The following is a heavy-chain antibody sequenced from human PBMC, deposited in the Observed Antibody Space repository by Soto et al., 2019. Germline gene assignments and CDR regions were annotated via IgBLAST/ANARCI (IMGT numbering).Heavy chain of an antibody. D-gene: IGHD3-3*01. V-gene: IGHV4-59*01. CDR3: ARVAYDFWSGLFDP. Sequence: TLSLTCTVSGGSISSYYWSWIRQPPGKGLEWIGYIYYSGSTNYNPSLKSRVTISVDTSKNQFSLKLSSVTAADTAVYYCARVAYDFWSGLFDPWGQGTLVTVSS. CDR2: IYYSGST. J-gene: IGHJ5*02. CDR1: GGSISSYY.